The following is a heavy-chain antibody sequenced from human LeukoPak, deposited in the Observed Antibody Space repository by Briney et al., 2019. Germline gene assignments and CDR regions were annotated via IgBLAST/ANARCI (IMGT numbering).Heavy chain of an antibody. CDR2: ISDGGRGT. J-gene: IGHJ4*02. Sequence: AGGSLRLSCAASGFTFGSYAMTWVRQAPGKGLEWVSGISDGGRGTYYADSVKGRFTISRDNSKNALYLQINSLRAEDAAVYYCAKQLGYCSDGSCYFPYWGQGTLVTVSS. CDR3: AKQLGYCSDGSCYFPY. V-gene: IGHV3-23*01. CDR1: GFTFGSYA. D-gene: IGHD2-15*01.